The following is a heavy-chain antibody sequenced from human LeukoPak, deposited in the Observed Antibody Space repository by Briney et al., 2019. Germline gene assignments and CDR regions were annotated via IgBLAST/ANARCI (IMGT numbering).Heavy chain of an antibody. CDR1: GGSISSGSYY. V-gene: IGHV4-61*02. CDR3: AGGYGSRAFDI. Sequence: SETLSLTCTVSGGSISSGSYYWSWIRQPAGKGLEWIGRIYTSGSTNYNPSLKSRVTISVDTSKNQFSLKLSSVTAADTAVYYCAGGYGSRAFDIWGQGTVVTVSS. CDR2: IYTSGST. D-gene: IGHD5-12*01. J-gene: IGHJ3*02.